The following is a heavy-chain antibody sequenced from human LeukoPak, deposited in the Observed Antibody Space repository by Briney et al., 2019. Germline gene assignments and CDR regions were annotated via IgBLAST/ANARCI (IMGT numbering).Heavy chain of an antibody. J-gene: IGHJ3*02. CDR3: ARDSDGDAFDI. CDR1: GYTFTSYY. V-gene: IGHV1-46*01. D-gene: IGHD7-27*01. CDR2: INPSGGST. Sequence: ASVKVSSKASGYTFTSYYMHWVRQAPGQGLEWMGIINPSGGSTSYAQKFQGRVTMARDTSTSTVYMELSSLRSEDTAVYYCARDSDGDAFDIWGQGTMVTVSS.